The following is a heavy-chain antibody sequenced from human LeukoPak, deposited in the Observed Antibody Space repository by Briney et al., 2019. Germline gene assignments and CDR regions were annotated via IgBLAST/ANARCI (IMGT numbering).Heavy chain of an antibody. CDR2: ISGSGGST. Sequence: GGSLRLSCAASGFTFSSYAMSWVRQAPGKGLEWVSAISGSGGSTYYVDSVKGRFTISRDNSKNTLYLQMNSLRAEDTAVYYCATQGEMGAFYFDYWGQGTLVTVSS. CDR3: ATQGEMGAFYFDY. V-gene: IGHV3-23*01. J-gene: IGHJ4*02. D-gene: IGHD1-26*01. CDR1: GFTFSSYA.